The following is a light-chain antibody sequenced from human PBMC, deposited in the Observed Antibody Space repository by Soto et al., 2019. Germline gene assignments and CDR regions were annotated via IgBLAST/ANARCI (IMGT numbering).Light chain of an antibody. CDR3: CSYAGSLL. CDR2: EDN. CDR1: SSDFGTYDF. J-gene: IGLJ2*01. V-gene: IGLV2-23*01. Sequence: QSALTQPASVSGSPGQSITISCTGTSSDFGTYDFVSWYQLHPGKAPKLIIYEDNKRPSGISNRFSGSRSGNAASLTISGLQAEDEADYYCCSYAGSLLFGGGTKLTVL.